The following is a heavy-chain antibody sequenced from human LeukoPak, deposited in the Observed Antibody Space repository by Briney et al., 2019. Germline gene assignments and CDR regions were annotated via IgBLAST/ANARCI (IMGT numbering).Heavy chain of an antibody. V-gene: IGHV3-30*03. J-gene: IGHJ4*02. CDR3: ARDHEVGATPLYYFDY. CDR1: GFTFSSHG. Sequence: HPGGSLRLSYAASGFTFSSHGMHWVRQAPGKGLEWVAVISYDGSNKYYADSVKGRFTISRGNSKNTLYLQMNSLRAEDTAVYYCARDHEVGATPLYYFDYWGQGTLVTVST. D-gene: IGHD1-26*01. CDR2: ISYDGSNK.